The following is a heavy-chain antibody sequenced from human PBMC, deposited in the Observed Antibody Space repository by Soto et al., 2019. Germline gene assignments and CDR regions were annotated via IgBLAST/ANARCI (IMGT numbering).Heavy chain of an antibody. CDR1: GYTFSSYG. CDR3: ARDLDSGSYYFDY. CDR2: ISAYTGKT. Sequence: QVQLVQSGAEVKKPGASLKVSCKASGYTFSSYGINWVRQAPGQGLEWMGWISAYTGKTNYAQKLQGRVTMTTDTSTSTAYMEVRSLRSDDAAAYYCARDLDSGSYYFDYWGQGTLVTVSS. D-gene: IGHD1-26*01. V-gene: IGHV1-18*04. J-gene: IGHJ4*02.